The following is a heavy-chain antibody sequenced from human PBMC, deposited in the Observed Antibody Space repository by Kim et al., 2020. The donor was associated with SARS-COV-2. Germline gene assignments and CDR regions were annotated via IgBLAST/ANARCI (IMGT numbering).Heavy chain of an antibody. Sequence: SQTLSLTCTVSGGSISSYYWSWIRQPPGKGLEWIGYIYYSGSTNYNPSLKSRVTISVDTSKNQFSLKLSSVTAADTAVYYCARDRGYNWNFYYYYGMDVW. J-gene: IGHJ6*01. CDR1: GGSISSYY. CDR2: IYYSGST. D-gene: IGHD1-7*01. V-gene: IGHV4-59*01. CDR3: ARDRGYNWNFYYYYGMDV.